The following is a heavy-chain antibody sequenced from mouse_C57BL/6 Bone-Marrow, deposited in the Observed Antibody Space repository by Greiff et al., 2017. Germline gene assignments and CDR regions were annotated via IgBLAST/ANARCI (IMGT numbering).Heavy chain of an antibody. CDR1: GYTFTSYW. J-gene: IGHJ2*01. Sequence: QVQLQQPGAELVRPGTSVKLSCKASGYTFTSYWMHWVKQRPGQGLEWIGVIDPSDSYTNYNQKFKGKATLTVDTSSSTAYMQLSSLTSEDSAVYYCARWWTYYSNYRFDYWGQGTTLTVSS. CDR3: ARWWTYYSNYRFDY. CDR2: IDPSDSYT. D-gene: IGHD2-5*01. V-gene: IGHV1-59*01.